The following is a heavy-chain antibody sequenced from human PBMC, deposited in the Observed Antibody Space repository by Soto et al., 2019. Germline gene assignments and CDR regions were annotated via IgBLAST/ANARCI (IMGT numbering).Heavy chain of an antibody. J-gene: IGHJ6*02. Sequence: QVPLVESGGGVVQPGRSLRLSCAASGFTFSRFGMHWVRQAPGKGLEWVAVIWYDGSNKYYADSVKGRFTISRDNSKNTLYLQMNSLRAEDTAVYSCVRDEGTAAAGPYYYYAMDVWGQGTTVTVSS. D-gene: IGHD6-13*01. CDR3: VRDEGTAAAGPYYYYAMDV. CDR1: GFTFSRFG. CDR2: IWYDGSNK. V-gene: IGHV3-33*01.